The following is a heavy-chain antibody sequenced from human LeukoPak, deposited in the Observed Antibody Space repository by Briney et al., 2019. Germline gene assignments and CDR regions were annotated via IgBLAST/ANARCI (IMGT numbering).Heavy chain of an antibody. CDR2: INHSGST. V-gene: IGHV4-34*01. Sequence: SETLSLTCAVYGGSFSGYYWSWIRQPPGKGLEWIGEINHSGSTNYNPSLKSRVTISVDTSKNQFSLKLSSVTAADTAVYYCARVGLNYDILTGYYLHYYYYYMDVWGRGTTVTVSS. CDR3: ARVGLNYDILTGYYLHYYYYYMDV. D-gene: IGHD3-9*01. CDR1: GGSFSGYY. J-gene: IGHJ6*03.